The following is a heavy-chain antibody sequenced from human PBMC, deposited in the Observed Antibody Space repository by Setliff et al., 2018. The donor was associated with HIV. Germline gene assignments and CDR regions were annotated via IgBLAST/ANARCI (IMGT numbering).Heavy chain of an antibody. Sequence: PSETLSLTCDVSGGSISSNSWWTWVRQPPGKGLEWIGQIYHGGNTRYNPSLKSRLTMSIDKSKNQVSLELTSVTAADTAVYYCARSKTFYDFWGGYYTHGAFKIWGLGAMVTVSS. CDR2: IYHGGNT. J-gene: IGHJ3*02. CDR3: ARSKTFYDFWGGYYTHGAFKI. V-gene: IGHV4-4*02. D-gene: IGHD3-3*01. CDR1: GGSISSNSW.